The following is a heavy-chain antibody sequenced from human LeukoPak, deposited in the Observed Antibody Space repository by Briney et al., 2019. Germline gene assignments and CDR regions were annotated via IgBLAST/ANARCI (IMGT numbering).Heavy chain of an antibody. J-gene: IGHJ6*03. Sequence: GGSLRLSCAASGFTFRGYAMSWVRQAPGKGLEWVSAISGSGGSTYYADSVKGRFTISRDNSKNTLYLQMNSLRAEDTAVYYCAKCGPGSSVPYYYYYMDVWGKGTTVTVSS. CDR3: AKCGPGSSVPYYYYYMDV. V-gene: IGHV3-23*01. D-gene: IGHD3-10*01. CDR1: GFTFRGYA. CDR2: ISGSGGST.